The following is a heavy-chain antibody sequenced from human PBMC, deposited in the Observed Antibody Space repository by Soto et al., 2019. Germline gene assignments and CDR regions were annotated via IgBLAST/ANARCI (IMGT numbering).Heavy chain of an antibody. CDR2: SYYSGST. V-gene: IGHV4-59*01. CDR1: GGSISSYY. Sequence: QVQLQASGPGLVKPSETLSLTCTVSGGSISSYYWSWIRQPPGKGLEWIGYSYYSGSTNYNPSLKSRVTISVDTSKNQFSLKLSSVTAAYTAVYYCARVWGGAFDFWGQGTMVTSSS. J-gene: IGHJ3*01. CDR3: ARVWGGAFDF. D-gene: IGHD3-10*01.